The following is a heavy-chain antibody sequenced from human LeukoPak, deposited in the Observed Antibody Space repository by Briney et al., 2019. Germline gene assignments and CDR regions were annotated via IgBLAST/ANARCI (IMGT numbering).Heavy chain of an antibody. D-gene: IGHD1-1*01. Sequence: LTCTVXGGSISSYYXSWIRQPAGKGLEWIGRIYTSGSTNYNPSLKRRVTISVDTSKKQFSLKLSSVTAADTAVYYCAREGVSGTYYYYYYMDVWGKGTTVTVSS. CDR1: GGSISSYY. CDR3: AREGVSGTYYYYYYMDV. V-gene: IGHV4-4*07. CDR2: IYTSGST. J-gene: IGHJ6*03.